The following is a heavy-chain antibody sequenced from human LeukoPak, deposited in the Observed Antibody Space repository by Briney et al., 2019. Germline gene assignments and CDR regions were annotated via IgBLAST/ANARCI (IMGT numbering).Heavy chain of an antibody. V-gene: IGHV3-30*18. D-gene: IGHD6-13*01. CDR2: ISYDGSSK. CDR3: AKETSSTWPYYYYYYGMDV. Sequence: PGGSLRLSCAASGFTFSYYGMHWVRQAPGKGLEWVAIISYDGSSKYCADSVKGRFTISRDNSKNTLYLQMNSLRAEDTAVYYCAKETSSTWPYYYYYYGMDVWGRGTLVTVSS. J-gene: IGHJ6*02. CDR1: GFTFSYYG.